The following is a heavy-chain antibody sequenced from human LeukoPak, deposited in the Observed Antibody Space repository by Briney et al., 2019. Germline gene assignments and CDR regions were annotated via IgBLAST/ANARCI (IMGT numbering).Heavy chain of an antibody. Sequence: PSETLSLTCTVSGGPIRSGNYYWGWIRQPPGKGLEWIGSIHYSGSTNYNPSLKSRVTISVDTSKNQFSLKLSFVTAADAAVYYCARLIRNYQYYMDVWGKGTTVTVSS. V-gene: IGHV4-39*01. J-gene: IGHJ6*03. D-gene: IGHD1-14*01. CDR2: IHYSGST. CDR3: ARLIRNYQYYMDV. CDR1: GGPIRSGNYY.